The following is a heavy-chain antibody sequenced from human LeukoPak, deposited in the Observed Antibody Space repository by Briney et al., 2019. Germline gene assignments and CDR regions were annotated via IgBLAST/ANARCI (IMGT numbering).Heavy chain of an antibody. CDR3: ARELRFLEWLGGWFDP. CDR1: GYTFTSYD. Sequence: VASVKVSRKASGYTFTSYDINWVRQATGQGLEWMGWMNPNSGNTGYAQKFQGRVTMTRNTSISTAYMELSRLRSDDTAVYYCARELRFLEWLGGWFDPWGQGTLVTVSS. CDR2: MNPNSGNT. V-gene: IGHV1-8*01. J-gene: IGHJ5*02. D-gene: IGHD3-3*01.